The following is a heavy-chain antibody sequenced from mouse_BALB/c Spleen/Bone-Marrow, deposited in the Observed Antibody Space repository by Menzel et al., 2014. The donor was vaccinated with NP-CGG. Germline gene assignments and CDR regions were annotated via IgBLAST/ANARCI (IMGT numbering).Heavy chain of an antibody. Sequence: QVQLQQSGAELVKPGASVKLSCKASGYTFTRYYMYWVKQGPGQGLEWIGGINPYNGGTHFNEKFKSKATLTVDKSSSTAYMQLNSLTSEDSAVYYCSLLGDYWGQGTTLTVSS. CDR3: SLLGDY. V-gene: IGHV1-53*01. CDR2: INPYNGGT. CDR1: GYTFTRYY. J-gene: IGHJ2*01. D-gene: IGHD1-1*01.